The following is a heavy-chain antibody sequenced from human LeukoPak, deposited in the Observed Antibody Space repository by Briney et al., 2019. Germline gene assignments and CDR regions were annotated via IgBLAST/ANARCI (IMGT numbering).Heavy chain of an antibody. CDR1: GFTFTSSA. D-gene: IGHD2-2*02. CDR2: IVVGSGNT. J-gene: IGHJ5*02. V-gene: IGHV1-58*01. CDR3: AADNCSSTSCYIPLGWFDP. Sequence: SVKVSCKASGFTFTSSAVQWVRQARGQRLEWIGWIVVGSGNTNYAQKFQERVTITRDMSTSTAYMELSSLRSEDTAVYYCAADNCSSTSCYIPLGWFDPWGQGTLVTVSS.